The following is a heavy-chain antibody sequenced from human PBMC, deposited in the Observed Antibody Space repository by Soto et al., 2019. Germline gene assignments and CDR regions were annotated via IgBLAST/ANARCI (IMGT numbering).Heavy chain of an antibody. D-gene: IGHD6-13*01. CDR3: ASQGYSSSWGYYYYGMDV. J-gene: IGHJ6*02. CDR2: IYYSGST. Sequence: SETLSLTCTVSGGSISSSSYYWGWIRQPPGKGLEWIGSIYYSGSTYYNPSLKSRVTISVDTSKNQFSLKLSSVTAADTAVYYCASQGYSSSWGYYYYGMDVWGQGTTVTVSS. V-gene: IGHV4-39*01. CDR1: GGSISSSSYY.